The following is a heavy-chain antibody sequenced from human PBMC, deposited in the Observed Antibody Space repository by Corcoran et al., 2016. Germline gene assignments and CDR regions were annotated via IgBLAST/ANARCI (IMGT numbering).Heavy chain of an antibody. D-gene: IGHD4-17*01. CDR2: IYYSGST. Sequence: QVQLQESGPGLVKPSQTLSLTCTVSGGSISSGGYYWSWIRQHPGKGLEWIGYIYYSGSTYYNPSLKSRVTVSVDTSKNQFSLKLSSVTAAETAVYYCARDYGGNIQGAFDIWGQGTMVTVSS. CDR1: GGSISSGGYY. J-gene: IGHJ3*02. V-gene: IGHV4-31*03. CDR3: ARDYGGNIQGAFDI.